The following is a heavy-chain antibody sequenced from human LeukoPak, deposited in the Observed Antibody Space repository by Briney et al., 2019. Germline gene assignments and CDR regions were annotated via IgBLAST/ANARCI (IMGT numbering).Heavy chain of an antibody. Sequence: GRSLRLSCAASGFTFSTYAMHWVRQAPGKGLEWVAVISYDGSSKYYADSVKGRFTISRDNAKNSLYLQMNSLRAEDTALYYCARVSGSYYVYYYYMDVWGKGTTVTVSS. CDR1: GFTFSTYA. V-gene: IGHV3-30*04. D-gene: IGHD1-26*01. CDR2: ISYDGSSK. CDR3: ARVSGSYYVYYYYMDV. J-gene: IGHJ6*03.